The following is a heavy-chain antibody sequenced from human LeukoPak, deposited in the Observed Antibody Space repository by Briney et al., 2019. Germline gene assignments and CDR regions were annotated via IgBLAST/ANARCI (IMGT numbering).Heavy chain of an antibody. CDR2: ISAYNGNT. CDR3: ARDRLLWFGELFTYYFDY. V-gene: IGHV1-18*01. D-gene: IGHD3-10*01. Sequence: ASVKVSCKASGYTFTSYGISWVRQAPGQGLEWMGWISAYNGNTNYAQKLQGRVTMTTGTSTSTAYMELRSLRSDDTAVYYCARDRLLWFGELFTYYFDYWGQGTLVTVSS. J-gene: IGHJ4*02. CDR1: GYTFTSYG.